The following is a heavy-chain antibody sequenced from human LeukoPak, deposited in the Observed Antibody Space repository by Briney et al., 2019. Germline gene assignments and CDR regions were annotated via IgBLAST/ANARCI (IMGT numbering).Heavy chain of an antibody. V-gene: IGHV4-4*07. CDR2: IYTTVTT. Sequence: PSETLSLTCTVSGGSISTYYWNWIRQPAGKGLEWIGRIYTTVTTNYNPSLKGRLTMSVDTSKNQFSLKLSSVTAADTAVYSCARDSGNERLGVYFDYWGQGTLVTVSS. J-gene: IGHJ4*02. D-gene: IGHD7-27*01. CDR3: ARDSGNERLGVYFDY. CDR1: GGSISTYY.